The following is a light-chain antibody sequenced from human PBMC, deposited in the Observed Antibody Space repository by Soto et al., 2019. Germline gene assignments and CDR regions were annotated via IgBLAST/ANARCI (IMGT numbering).Light chain of an antibody. V-gene: IGKV3-20*01. J-gene: IGKJ1*01. Sequence: EIVLTQCPGTLSLSPGERATLSFRSSQSVSSSYLAWYQQKPGQAPRLLIYGAPSRATGIPDRFSGSGYGTDFNLTISRLETEDFAVYDCQQYGSSPRTFGQGTKVDIK. CDR2: GAP. CDR1: QSVSSSY. CDR3: QQYGSSPRT.